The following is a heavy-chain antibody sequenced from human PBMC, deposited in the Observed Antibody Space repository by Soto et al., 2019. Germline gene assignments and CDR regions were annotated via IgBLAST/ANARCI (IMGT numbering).Heavy chain of an antibody. CDR2: IYFSGTT. CDR1: GAFITSNSYY. J-gene: IGHJ4*02. D-gene: IGHD3-16*01. CDR3: ARRARGANFDF. Sequence: QLQLQESGPGLVKPSETLSLTCTVSGAFITSNSYYWGWIRQSTGKGLEWIGNIYFSGTTYYNPSLESRVTISVDTSKRQFSLRLSSVTAADTAVYYCARRARGANFDFWGQGTLVTVSS. V-gene: IGHV4-39*01.